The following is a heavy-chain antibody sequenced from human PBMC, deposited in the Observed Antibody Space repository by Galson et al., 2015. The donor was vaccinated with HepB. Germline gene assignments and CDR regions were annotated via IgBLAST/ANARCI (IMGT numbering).Heavy chain of an antibody. CDR3: ARDPTFDFGGPRGYCDY. Sequence: SLRLSCAASGFIFSSYALHWVRQAPGRGLEWLVGISNDGSNEHSADSVKGRFTISRDNSKNTQYLQMNSLRIEATAMYYCARDPTFDFGGPRGYCDYCGRGSFVTGSS. J-gene: IGHJ4*01. CDR1: GFIFSSYA. D-gene: IGHD4-23*01. CDR2: ISNDGSNE. V-gene: IGHV3-30-3*01.